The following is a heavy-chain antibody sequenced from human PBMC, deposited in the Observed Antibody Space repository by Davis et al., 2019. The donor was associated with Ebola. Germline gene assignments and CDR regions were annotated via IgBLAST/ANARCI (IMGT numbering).Heavy chain of an antibody. CDR2: IIPIFGTA. CDR1: GGTFSSYA. D-gene: IGHD3-16*01. J-gene: IGHJ5*02. V-gene: IGHV1-69*06. CDR3: AKAATGGTGDYIWGTTISVGWFDP. Sequence: AASVKVSCKASGGTFSSYAISWVRQAPGQGLEWMGGIIPIFGTANYAQKFQGRVTITADKSTSTAYMELSSLRSEDTAVYYCAKAATGGTGDYIWGTTISVGWFDPWGQGTLVTVSS.